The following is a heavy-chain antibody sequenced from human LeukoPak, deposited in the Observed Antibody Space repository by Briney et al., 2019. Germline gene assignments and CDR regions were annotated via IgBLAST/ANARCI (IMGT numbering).Heavy chain of an antibody. CDR3: ARDLGYGDYDM. J-gene: IGHJ4*02. V-gene: IGHV4-39*07. Sequence: SETLSLTCTVSGGSISSSSYYWGWIRQPPGKGLEWIGCIYYSGSTYYNPSLKSRVTISVDTSKNQFSLKLSSETAADTAVHYCARDLGYGDYDMWGQGTLVTVSS. CDR1: GGSISSSSYY. CDR2: IYYSGST. D-gene: IGHD4-17*01.